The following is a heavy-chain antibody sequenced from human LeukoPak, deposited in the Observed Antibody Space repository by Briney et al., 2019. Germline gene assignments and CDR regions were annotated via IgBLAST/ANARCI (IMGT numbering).Heavy chain of an antibody. J-gene: IGHJ4*02. V-gene: IGHV3-23*01. CDR1: GLTFSNYA. Sequence: GGSLRLSCAASGLTFSNYAMNWVRQTPGSGLKWVSGISGSGGDTYYADSVKGRFTISRDNSKNTLYLQMNSLRAEDTAVYYCAKDSPYYYDSSGYSDYWGQGTLVTVSS. CDR3: AKDSPYYYDSSGYSDY. CDR2: ISGSGGDT. D-gene: IGHD3-22*01.